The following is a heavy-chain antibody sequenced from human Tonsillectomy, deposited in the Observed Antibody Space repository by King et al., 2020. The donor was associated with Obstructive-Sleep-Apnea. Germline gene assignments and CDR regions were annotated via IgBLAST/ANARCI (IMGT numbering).Heavy chain of an antibody. CDR1: GFTFSSYG. CDR3: AKQLWYYSGMDV. V-gene: IGHV3-30*18. CDR2: ISHDGSNK. Sequence: VHLVESGGGVVQPGRSLRLSCAASGFTFSSYGMDWVRQAPGKGLEWGAIISHDGSNKYYADSVKGRFTISRDNSENTLYLQMNSLRAEDTAVYYCAKQLWYYSGMDVWGRGTTVTVS. D-gene: IGHD2-21*01. J-gene: IGHJ6*02.